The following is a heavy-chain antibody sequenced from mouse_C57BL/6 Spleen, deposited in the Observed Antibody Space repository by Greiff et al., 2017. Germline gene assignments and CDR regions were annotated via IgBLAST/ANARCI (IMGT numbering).Heavy chain of an antibody. V-gene: IGHV5-17*01. CDR2: ISSGSSTI. CDR1: GFTFSDYG. CDR3: ARACEDNAMDY. D-gene: IGHD3-3*01. Sequence: EVHLVESGGGLVKPGGSLKLSCAASGFTFSDYGMHWVRQAPEKGLEWVAYISSGSSTIYYADTVKGRFTISRDNAKHTLFLQMNSVRSEDTAMYYCARACEDNAMDYWGQGNSVTVAS. J-gene: IGHJ4*01.